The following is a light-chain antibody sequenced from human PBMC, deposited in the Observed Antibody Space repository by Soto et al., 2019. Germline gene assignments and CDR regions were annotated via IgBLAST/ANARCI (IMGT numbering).Light chain of an antibody. J-gene: IGLJ2*01. Sequence: SYELTQPHSVSVSPGQTASITCSGDKLGDKYVCWYQQKPGQSPVMVIYEDSKRPSGIPERFSGSNSANTATLTISGTQAMDEADYHCQAWDSSTAVVFGGGTKLTVL. V-gene: IGLV3-1*01. CDR1: KLGDKY. CDR3: QAWDSSTAVV. CDR2: EDS.